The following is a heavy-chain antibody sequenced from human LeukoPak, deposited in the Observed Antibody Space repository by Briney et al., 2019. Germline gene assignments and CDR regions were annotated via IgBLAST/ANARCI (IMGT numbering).Heavy chain of an antibody. CDR2: IWYDEITK. CDR3: ARDIGRTIAAGSAVDY. V-gene: IGHV3-30*02. J-gene: IGHJ4*02. CDR1: GFTFRSYG. D-gene: IGHD6-13*01. Sequence: PGGSLRLSCVASGFTFRSYGIHWVRQAPGKGLEWLAFIWYDEITKNYADSVKGRFTISRDNPKNTLYVQLNSLRPDDTAVYYCARDIGRTIAAGSAVDYWGQGTLVTVSS.